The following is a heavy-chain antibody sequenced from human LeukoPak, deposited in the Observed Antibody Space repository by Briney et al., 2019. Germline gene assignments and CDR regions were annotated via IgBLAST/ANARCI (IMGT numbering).Heavy chain of an antibody. J-gene: IGHJ6*04. CDR3: AELGITMIGGV. CDR1: GFSFSSYG. CDR2: FSSSGVST. Sequence: PGGSLRLSCAASGFSFSSYGMSWVRQAPGKGLEWVSSFSSSGVSTYYADSVKGRFTISRDNAKNSLYLQMNSLRAEDTAVYYCAELGITMIGGVWGKGTTVTISS. V-gene: IGHV3-23*01. D-gene: IGHD3-10*02.